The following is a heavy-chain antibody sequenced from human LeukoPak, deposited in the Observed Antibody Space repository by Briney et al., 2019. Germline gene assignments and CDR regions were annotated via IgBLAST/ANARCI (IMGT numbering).Heavy chain of an antibody. CDR3: ARLGYYDSSGYYRVGAFDI. V-gene: IGHV1-69*05. CDR1: GGTVSSYA. CDR2: IIPIFGTA. J-gene: IGHJ3*02. D-gene: IGHD3-22*01. Sequence: SVKVSCKASGGTVSSYAISWVRQAPGQGLEWMGRIIPIFGTANYAQKFQGRVTITTDESTSTAYMELSSLRSEDTAVYYCARLGYYDSSGYYRVGAFDIWGQGTMVTVSS.